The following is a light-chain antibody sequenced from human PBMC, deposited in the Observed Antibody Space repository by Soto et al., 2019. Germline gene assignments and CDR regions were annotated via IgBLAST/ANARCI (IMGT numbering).Light chain of an antibody. J-gene: IGKJ3*01. CDR3: LQYNTYPFT. CDR2: SAS. Sequence: DIPMTQSPSAMSASVGDRVTITCRASQDISTYLAWFQQKPGKVPRRLIYSASTLPSGVPSRFSGIGSGTEFTLTISSLQPEDFATYYCLQYNTYPFTFGPGTKVDV. V-gene: IGKV1-17*03. CDR1: QDISTY.